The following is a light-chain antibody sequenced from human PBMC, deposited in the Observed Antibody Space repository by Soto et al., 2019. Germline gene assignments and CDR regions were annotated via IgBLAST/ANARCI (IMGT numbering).Light chain of an antibody. Sequence: QSALTQPASVSGSPGQSITISCTGTSSDVGGYNYVSWYQQHPGKAPKLLIYDVSNRPTGVSNRFSGSKSGNTACLTNSGLQAADVGDYYCSTYTCSSTLVVFGGGTKLTVL. CDR2: DVS. J-gene: IGLJ2*01. CDR1: SSDVGGYNY. CDR3: STYTCSSTLVV. V-gene: IGLV2-14*01.